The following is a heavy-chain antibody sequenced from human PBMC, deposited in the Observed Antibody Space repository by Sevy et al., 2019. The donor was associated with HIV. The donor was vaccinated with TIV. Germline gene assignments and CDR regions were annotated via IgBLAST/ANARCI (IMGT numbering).Heavy chain of an antibody. CDR3: AREGIAARPGLDY. V-gene: IGHV3-33*01. J-gene: IGHJ4*02. Sequence: GGSLRLSCAASGFTFSSYGMHWVLQAPGKGLEWVAVIWYDGSNKYYADSVKGRFTISRDNSKNTLYLQMNSLRAEDTAVYYCAREGIAARPGLDYWGQGTLVTVSS. D-gene: IGHD6-6*01. CDR1: GFTFSSYG. CDR2: IWYDGSNK.